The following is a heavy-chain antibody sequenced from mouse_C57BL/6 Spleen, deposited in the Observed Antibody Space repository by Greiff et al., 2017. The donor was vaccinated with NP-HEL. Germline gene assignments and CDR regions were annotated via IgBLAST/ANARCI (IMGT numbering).Heavy chain of an antibody. CDR1: GFTFSSFA. CDR2: ISDGGSYT. V-gene: IGHV5-4*03. Sequence: DVKLVESGGGLVKPGGSLKLSCAASGFTFSSFAMSWVRQTPEKGLEWVATISDGGSYTYYPDNVKGRFTISRDNAKNNLYLQMSHLKSEDTAMYYCARGTTVVAPFAYWGQGTLVTVSA. CDR3: ARGTTVVAPFAY. D-gene: IGHD1-1*01. J-gene: IGHJ3*01.